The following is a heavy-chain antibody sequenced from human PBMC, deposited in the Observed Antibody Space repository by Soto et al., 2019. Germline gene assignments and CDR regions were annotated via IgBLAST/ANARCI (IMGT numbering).Heavy chain of an antibody. CDR2: ISFDGNIK. D-gene: IGHD2-8*01. J-gene: IGHJ6*02. CDR1: GFTFSDYA. V-gene: IGHV3-30-3*01. CDR3: ARAPRRYCTSLSCLGLYGLDV. Sequence: QVQLVESGGGVVQPGRSLRLSCAASGFTFSDYAMHWVRHVPGQGLEWVAVISFDGNIKYDADSVKGRFTISRDNSKNTLFLQMDILKGEDTAVYSCARAPRRYCTSLSCLGLYGLDVWGQGTAVTVSS.